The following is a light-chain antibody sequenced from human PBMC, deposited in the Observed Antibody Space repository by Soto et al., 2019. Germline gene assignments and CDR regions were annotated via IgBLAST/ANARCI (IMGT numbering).Light chain of an antibody. CDR2: AAS. CDR3: QQSYSTPPIT. V-gene: IGKV1-39*01. J-gene: IGKJ5*01. Sequence: IQMPQSPSSLSAPVGDRVPITCRASQSISSYLNWYQQKPGKAPKLLIYAASSLQSGVPSRFSGSGSGTDFTLTISSLQPEDFATYYCQQSYSTPPITSGQGTRLEIK. CDR1: QSISSY.